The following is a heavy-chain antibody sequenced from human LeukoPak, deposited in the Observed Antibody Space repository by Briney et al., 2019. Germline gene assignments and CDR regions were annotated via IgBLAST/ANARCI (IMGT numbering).Heavy chain of an antibody. Sequence: GGSLRLSCAASGFTFSSYWMTWVRQAPGKGLEWVSYISSGGSAIYYADSVKGRFTVSRDNTRNSLYLQMNSLRAEDTAVYYCARDPASIDSSGYSYGYWGQGTLVTVSS. J-gene: IGHJ4*02. CDR2: ISSGGSAI. D-gene: IGHD3-22*01. CDR3: ARDPASIDSSGYSYGY. CDR1: GFTFSSYW. V-gene: IGHV3-48*01.